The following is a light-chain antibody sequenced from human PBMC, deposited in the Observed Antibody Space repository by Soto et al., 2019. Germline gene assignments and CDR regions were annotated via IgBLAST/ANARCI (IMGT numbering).Light chain of an antibody. Sequence: EIVMTQSPATLSVSPGERATLSCRASQSVTTNMACYQQKPCQAPRLLIYCASTRATGIPARFSGSGSGTDFTLTISSLQSEDFAVYYCQQYNNWPPWTFGQGTKVDI. CDR3: QQYNNWPPWT. CDR1: QSVTTN. V-gene: IGKV3-15*01. J-gene: IGKJ1*01. CDR2: CAS.